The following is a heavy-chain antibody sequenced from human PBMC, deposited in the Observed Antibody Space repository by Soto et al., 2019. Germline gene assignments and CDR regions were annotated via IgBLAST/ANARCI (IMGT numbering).Heavy chain of an antibody. CDR1: GGTFSNYT. CDR2: IIPIIGIV. CDR3: ARDTFGVFMDYYYYMDV. Sequence: QVQLVQSGAEVKKPGSSVRVSCKASGGTFSNYTLSWVRQAPGQGLEWMGRIIPIIGIVNYAQKFQGRVTITADKSTSTSYLELSSLRSEDTAIYACARDTFGVFMDYYYYMDVWGKGTTVTVSS. V-gene: IGHV1-69*08. D-gene: IGHD3-3*01. J-gene: IGHJ6*03.